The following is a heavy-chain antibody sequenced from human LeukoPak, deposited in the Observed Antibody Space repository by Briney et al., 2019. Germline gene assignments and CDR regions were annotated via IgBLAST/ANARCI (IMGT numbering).Heavy chain of an antibody. J-gene: IGHJ4*02. CDR1: GFSFSDFY. Sequence: GGSLRLSCAASGFSFSDFYLTWIRQAPGKGLGWISYISNSGTTIYYADGVKGRFTVSRDNANNSLYLQMNSLRAEDTAIYYCARGGTSLQSGGLSYWGEGTLVTVS. CDR3: ARGGTSLQSGGLSY. V-gene: IGHV3-11*01. D-gene: IGHD1-1*01. CDR2: ISNSGTTI.